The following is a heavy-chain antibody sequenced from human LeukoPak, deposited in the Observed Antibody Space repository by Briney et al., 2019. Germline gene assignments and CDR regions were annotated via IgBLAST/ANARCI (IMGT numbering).Heavy chain of an antibody. J-gene: IGHJ4*02. CDR1: GYTFSLYG. CDR3: ARDRPLPGYSSGTASPPFDH. V-gene: IGHV1-18*01. Sequence: ASVTVSCKTSGYTFSLYGVTWVRQAPGQGLEWMGWISGFKSMTNYAQKFQGRVTMTTDSSSNVFYMELRSLTSDDTAVYYCARDRPLPGYSSGTASPPFDHWGRGTQVIVSS. D-gene: IGHD2-15*01. CDR2: ISGFKSMT.